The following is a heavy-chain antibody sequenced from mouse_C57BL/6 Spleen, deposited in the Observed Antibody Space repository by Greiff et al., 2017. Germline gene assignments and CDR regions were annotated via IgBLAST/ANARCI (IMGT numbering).Heavy chain of an antibody. Sequence: EVMLVESGGGLVKPGGSLKLSCAASGFTFSDYGMHWVRQAPEKGLEWVAYISSGSSTIYYADTVKGRFTISRDNAKNTLFLQMTSLRSEDTAMYYCARLYDYDGYFDYWGQGTTLTVSS. CDR2: ISSGSSTI. CDR3: ARLYDYDGYFDY. CDR1: GFTFSDYG. J-gene: IGHJ2*01. D-gene: IGHD2-4*01. V-gene: IGHV5-17*01.